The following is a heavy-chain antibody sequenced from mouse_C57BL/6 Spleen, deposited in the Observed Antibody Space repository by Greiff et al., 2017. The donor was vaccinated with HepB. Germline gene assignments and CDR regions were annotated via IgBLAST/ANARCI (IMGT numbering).Heavy chain of an antibody. Sequence: EVQLVESGGGLVQPKGSLKLSCAASGFSFNNYAMNWVRQAPGKGLEWVARIRSKSNNYATYYADSVKDRFTISRDDSESMLYLQMNNLKTEDTAMYYCVRQSDYDTYYYAMDYWGQGTSVTVSS. CDR2: IRSKSNNYAT. CDR3: VRQSDYDTYYYAMDY. V-gene: IGHV10-1*01. D-gene: IGHD2-4*01. CDR1: GFSFNNYA. J-gene: IGHJ4*01.